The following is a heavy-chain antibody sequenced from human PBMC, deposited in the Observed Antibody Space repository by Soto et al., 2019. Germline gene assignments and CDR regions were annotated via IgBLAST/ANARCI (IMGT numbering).Heavy chain of an antibody. CDR1: GGSISSVDYY. CDR3: ARGSSAVTAWFDP. Sequence: QVQLQESGPGLVKPSQTLSLTCTVSGGSISSVDYYWSWVRQPPGKGLEGIGYIYYSGSTYYNPSLHSRVNISVDTSKNQFSRKLSSVTAADTAVYYCARGSSAVTAWFDPGGQGTLVTVSS. D-gene: IGHD2-21*02. J-gene: IGHJ5*02. V-gene: IGHV4-30-4*01. CDR2: IYYSGST.